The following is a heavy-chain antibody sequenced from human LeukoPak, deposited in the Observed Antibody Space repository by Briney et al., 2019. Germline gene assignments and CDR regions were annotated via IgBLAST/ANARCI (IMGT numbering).Heavy chain of an antibody. Sequence: AGGSLRLSCAASGFTFSTYAMSWVRQAPGKGLEWVSAISGSGGNTYYADSVKGRLTISRDNSKNTLYLQMNSLRAEDTAVYYCAKDLMNYDFWSGYQGYWGQGTLVTVSS. CDR1: GFTFSTYA. CDR2: ISGSGGNT. D-gene: IGHD3-3*01. CDR3: AKDLMNYDFWSGYQGY. V-gene: IGHV3-23*01. J-gene: IGHJ4*02.